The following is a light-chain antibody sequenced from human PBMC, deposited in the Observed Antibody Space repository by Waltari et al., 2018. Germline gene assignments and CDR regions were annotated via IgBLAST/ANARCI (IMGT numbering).Light chain of an antibody. V-gene: IGKV4-1*01. CDR1: QSVLYNSNNKNY. CDR3: QQYYTTPYT. CDR2: WAS. J-gene: IGKJ2*01. Sequence: DIVMTQSPDSLAVSLGERATINGKSSQSVLYNSNNKNYLAWFQQKPGQPPKLLIYWASTRESGVPDRFSGSGSGTGFTLTISSLQAEDVAVYYCQQYYTTPYTFGQGTKLEIK.